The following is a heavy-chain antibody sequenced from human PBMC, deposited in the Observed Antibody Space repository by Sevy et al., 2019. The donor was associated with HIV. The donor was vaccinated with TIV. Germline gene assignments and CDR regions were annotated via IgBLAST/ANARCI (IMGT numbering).Heavy chain of an antibody. J-gene: IGHJ6*02. D-gene: IGHD1-26*01. CDR1: GFTFGDYA. CDR2: IRSKAYGGTT. Sequence: GGSLRLSCTASGFTFGDYAMSWFRQAPGKGLEWVGFIRSKAYGGTTEYAASVKGRFTISRDESKSIAYLQMNSLKTEDTAVYYCTRVEGAADWGMDVWGQGTTVTVSS. V-gene: IGHV3-49*03. CDR3: TRVEGAADWGMDV.